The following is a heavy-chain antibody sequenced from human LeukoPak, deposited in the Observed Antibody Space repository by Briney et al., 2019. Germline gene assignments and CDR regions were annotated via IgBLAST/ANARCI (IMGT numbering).Heavy chain of an antibody. Sequence: SETLSLTCTVSGGSISSFYWSLIRQPPGKGLEWIGYIYYSGSTNYNPSLKSRVTISVDTSKNQFSLKLSSVTAADTAVYYCARITIFGVVSYGMDVWGQGTTVTVSS. D-gene: IGHD3-3*01. V-gene: IGHV4-59*01. J-gene: IGHJ6*02. CDR2: IYYSGST. CDR1: GGSISSFY. CDR3: ARITIFGVVSYGMDV.